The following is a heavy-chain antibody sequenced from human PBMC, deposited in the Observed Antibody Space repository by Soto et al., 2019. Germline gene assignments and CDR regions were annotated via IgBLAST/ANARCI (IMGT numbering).Heavy chain of an antibody. D-gene: IGHD6-13*01. CDR3: ARGPGYSSSWGYYYYYGMDV. CDR1: GGSFSGYY. V-gene: IGHV4-34*01. Sequence: QVQLQQWGAGLLKPSETLSLTCAVYGGSFSGYYWSWIRQPPGKGLEWIGEINHSGSTNYNPSLKSRVTISVDTSKNQFSLKLSSMTAADTAVYYCARGPGYSSSWGYYYYYGMDVWGQGTTVTVSS. J-gene: IGHJ6*02. CDR2: INHSGST.